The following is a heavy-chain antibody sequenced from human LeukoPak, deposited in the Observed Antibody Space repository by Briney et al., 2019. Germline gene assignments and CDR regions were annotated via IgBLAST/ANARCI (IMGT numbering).Heavy chain of an antibody. J-gene: IGHJ4*02. Sequence: GGSLRLSCAASGFTFSSYGMHWVRQAPGKGLEWVAFIRYNGSNKYYADSVKGRFTISRDNSKNTLYLQMNSLRAEDTAVYYCAKEMNPKGWRKYFDYWGQGTLVTVSS. D-gene: IGHD6-19*01. CDR3: AKEMNPKGWRKYFDY. CDR2: IRYNGSNK. V-gene: IGHV3-30*02. CDR1: GFTFSSYG.